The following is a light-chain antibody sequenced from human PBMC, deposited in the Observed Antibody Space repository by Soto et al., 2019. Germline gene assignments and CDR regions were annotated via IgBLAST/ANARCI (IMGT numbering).Light chain of an antibody. Sequence: DIQMTQSPSTLSASVGDRVVITCRASQIITTWLAWYQQKPGKAPKLLIYDASSLESGVPSGFSGSGSGTEFTLTISXLQPDDFATYYCQQYNDYWTFGQGTKVDIK. CDR1: QIITTW. J-gene: IGKJ1*01. CDR3: QQYNDYWT. CDR2: DAS. V-gene: IGKV1-5*01.